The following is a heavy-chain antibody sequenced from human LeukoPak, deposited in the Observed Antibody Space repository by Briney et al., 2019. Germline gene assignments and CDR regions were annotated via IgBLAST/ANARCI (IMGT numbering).Heavy chain of an antibody. J-gene: IGHJ4*02. CDR2: TSEDGGNK. D-gene: IGHD2-15*01. CDR3: AKQLGYCSDGSCYFPY. V-gene: IGHV3-23*01. Sequence: GGSLRLSCTASEFTFSDYAMTWVRQTPGKGLQWVASTSEDGGNKYYAESVKGRFTISRENSKSTLCLQMNSLRAEDTAVYYCAKQLGYCSDGSCYFPYWGQGTLVTVSS. CDR1: EFTFSDYA.